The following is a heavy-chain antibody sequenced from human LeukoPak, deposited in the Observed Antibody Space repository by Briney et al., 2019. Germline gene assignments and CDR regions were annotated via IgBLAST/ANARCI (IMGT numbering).Heavy chain of an antibody. CDR3: ARGMCSSTSCYPNDY. CDR2: IWYDGSNK. D-gene: IGHD2-2*01. V-gene: IGHV3-33*01. J-gene: IGHJ4*02. Sequence: PGGSLRLSCAASGFIFSSFGMHCVRQAPGKGLEWVAVIWYDGSNKYYADSVKGRFTISRDNSKKTLYLQMNSLRAEDTAVYYCARGMCSSTSCYPNDYWGQGTLVTVSS. CDR1: GFIFSSFG.